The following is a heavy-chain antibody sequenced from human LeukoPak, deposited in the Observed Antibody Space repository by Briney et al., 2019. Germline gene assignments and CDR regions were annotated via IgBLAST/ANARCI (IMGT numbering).Heavy chain of an antibody. Sequence: SVKVSCKAFGATLNIGHAFIWARQAPGQGLQWMGRIGPFLGEVNYAQNFQGRVSFTADKSTATMYMEMNSLRLDDTAIYYCSPCGHAYDWFGPWGQGTLVTVSS. CDR3: SPCGHAYDWFGP. J-gene: IGHJ5*02. V-gene: IGHV1-69*04. CDR1: GATLNIGHA. D-gene: IGHD5-12*01. CDR2: IGPFLGEV.